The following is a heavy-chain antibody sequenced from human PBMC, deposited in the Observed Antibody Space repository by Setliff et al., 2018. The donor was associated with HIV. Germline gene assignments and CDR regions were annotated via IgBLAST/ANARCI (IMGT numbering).Heavy chain of an antibody. D-gene: IGHD5-12*01. CDR3: ARWKSSGYNYFDY. J-gene: IGHJ4*02. Sequence: PSETLSLTCTVSGGSISSGYYWGWIRQTPGKGLEWIGHIYHSGTTNYNPSLKSRVTISVDKSKNHFSLKLNSVTAADTAVYYCARWKSSGYNYFDYWGQGTLVTVSS. CDR1: GGSISSGYY. CDR2: IYHSGTT. V-gene: IGHV4-38-2*02.